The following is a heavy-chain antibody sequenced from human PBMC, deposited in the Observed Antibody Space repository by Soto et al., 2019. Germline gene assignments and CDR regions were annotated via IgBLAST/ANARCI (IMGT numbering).Heavy chain of an antibody. Sequence: SGPTLVNATQTLTLTGTFSGFSLSNSGMCVSWIRQPPGKALEWLALIDWDDDKYYSTSLKTRLTISKDTSKNQVVLTMTNMDPVDTATYYCALALQEGLDYWGQGTLVTVSS. V-gene: IGHV2-70*12. CDR2: IDWDDDK. D-gene: IGHD4-4*01. CDR1: GFSLSNSGMC. J-gene: IGHJ4*02. CDR3: ALALQEGLDY.